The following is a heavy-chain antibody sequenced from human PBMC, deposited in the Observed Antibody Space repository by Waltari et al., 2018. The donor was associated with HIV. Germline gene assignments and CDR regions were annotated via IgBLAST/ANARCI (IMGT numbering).Heavy chain of an antibody. CDR3: ARSKYSSSSGFDL. Sequence: EVQLVESGGGLVQPGGSLRLSCAASGFPFCSYSLNWFRQAPEKGLEWVSYISSSSSTIYSADSVKGRFTISRDNAKNSLYLQMNSLRAEDTAVYYCARSKYSSSSGFDLWGRGTLVTVSS. CDR1: GFPFCSYS. CDR2: ISSSSSTI. J-gene: IGHJ2*01. D-gene: IGHD6-6*01. V-gene: IGHV3-48*01.